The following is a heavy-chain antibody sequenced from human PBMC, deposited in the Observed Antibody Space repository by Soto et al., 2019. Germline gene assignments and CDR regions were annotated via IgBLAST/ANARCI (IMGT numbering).Heavy chain of an antibody. Sequence: SVKVSCKASGGTFSSYAISRVRQAHGQGLEWMGGIIPIFGTANYAQKFQGRVTITADESTSTAYMELSNLRSEDTAVYYCARTGNDYGDYYYYYGMDVWGQGTTVTVSS. D-gene: IGHD4-17*01. CDR2: IIPIFGTA. V-gene: IGHV1-69*13. J-gene: IGHJ6*02. CDR1: GGTFSSYA. CDR3: ARTGNDYGDYYYYYGMDV.